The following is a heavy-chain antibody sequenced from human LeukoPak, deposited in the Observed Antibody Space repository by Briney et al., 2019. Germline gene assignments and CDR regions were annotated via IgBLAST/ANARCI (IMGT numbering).Heavy chain of an antibody. CDR2: ISYDGSNK. Sequence: GGSLRLSCAASGFTFSSYGMHWVRQAPGKGLEWVAVISYDGSNKYYADSVKGRFTISRDNSKNTLYLQMNSLRAEDTAVYYCAKSFTRIFDYWGQGTLVTVSS. J-gene: IGHJ4*02. CDR1: GFTFSSYG. V-gene: IGHV3-30*18. CDR3: AKSFTRIFDY.